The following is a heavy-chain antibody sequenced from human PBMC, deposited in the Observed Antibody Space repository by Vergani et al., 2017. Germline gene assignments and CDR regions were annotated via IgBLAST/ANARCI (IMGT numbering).Heavy chain of an antibody. V-gene: IGHV2-5*02. D-gene: IGHD4-17*01. CDR3: ARRRGQYGDYVGGFDF. CDR2: IYWDDQR. J-gene: IGHJ4*02. Sequence: QITLKESGPTLVKPTQTLTLTCTFSGFSLTTSGVNVGWVRQPPGKALEWLALIYWDDQRRYSPSLKNRLTSTKDTSKNQVVLTKINMDPVDTATYYCARRRGQYGDYVGGFDFWGQGTLVTVSS. CDR1: GFSLTTSGVN.